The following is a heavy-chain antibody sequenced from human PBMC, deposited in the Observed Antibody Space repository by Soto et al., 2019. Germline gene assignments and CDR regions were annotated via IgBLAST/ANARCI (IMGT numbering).Heavy chain of an antibody. D-gene: IGHD2-15*01. V-gene: IGHV1-69*01. CDR2: IIPMFETV. Sequence: QEQLLQSGAEVRKPGSSVKVSCKASGGTFNNYAVSWVRQAPGQGLEWMGGIIPMFETVNYAQRFQGRLTIAADESTSTAYMELTSLTSADTAIYFCAQGLRTGNYGMDVWGQGTTVTVSS. CDR1: GGTFNNYA. J-gene: IGHJ6*02. CDR3: AQGLRTGNYGMDV.